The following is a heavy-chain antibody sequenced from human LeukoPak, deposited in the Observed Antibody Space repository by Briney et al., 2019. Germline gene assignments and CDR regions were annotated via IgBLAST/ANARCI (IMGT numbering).Heavy chain of an antibody. CDR3: AREGDDFWSGYYRNWFDP. CDR2: IYTSGST. D-gene: IGHD3-3*01. Sequence: SETLSLTCTVSGGSISSYYWSWIRQPAGKGLEWIGRIYTSGSTNYNPPLKSRVTISVDTSKNQFSLKLSSVTAADTAVYYCAREGDDFWSGYYRNWFDPWGQGTLVTVSS. V-gene: IGHV4-4*07. CDR1: GGSISSYY. J-gene: IGHJ5*02.